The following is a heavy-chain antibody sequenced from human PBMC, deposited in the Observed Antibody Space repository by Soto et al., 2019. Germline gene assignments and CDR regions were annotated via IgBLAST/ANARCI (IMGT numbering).Heavy chain of an antibody. V-gene: IGHV1-3*01. CDR1: GYTFTAYT. J-gene: IGHJ4*02. CDR2: INAANGAT. D-gene: IGHD5-12*01. CDR3: ARVSFETSGFADY. Sequence: QVQFVQSGAEVKKPGASVKVSRKASGYTFTAYTIHWVRQAPGQSLEWMGWINAANGATKYSEKFQGRVTITRDTSARTAYMDLSSLSSKDTAVYFCARVSFETSGFADYWGQGTLVTVSS.